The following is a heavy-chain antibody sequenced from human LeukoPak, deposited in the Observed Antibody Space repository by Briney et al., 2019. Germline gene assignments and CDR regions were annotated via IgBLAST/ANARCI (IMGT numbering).Heavy chain of an antibody. J-gene: IGHJ3*02. V-gene: IGHV1-2*02. CDR2: INPNSGGT. CDR1: GYTFTDYY. CDR3: ARDPGYSSSWADPDDAFDI. Sequence: GASVKVSCRASGYTFTDYYMHWVRQAPGQGLEWMGWINPNSGGTNYAQKFQGRVTMTRDTSISTAYMELSRLRSDDTAVYYCARDPGYSSSWADPDDAFDIWGQGTMVTVSS. D-gene: IGHD6-13*01.